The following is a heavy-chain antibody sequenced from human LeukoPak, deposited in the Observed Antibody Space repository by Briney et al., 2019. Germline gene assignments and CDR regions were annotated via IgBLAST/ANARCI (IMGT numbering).Heavy chain of an antibody. CDR3: AKVHYYGSGSLDNWFDP. CDR1: GLSVSSNF. Sequence: GGSLRLSCAATGLSVSSNFMSWVRQAPGKGLEWVSVIYGGGSTYYADSVKGRFTISRDNSKNTLYLQMNSLRAEDTAVYYCAKVHYYGSGSLDNWFDPWGQGTLVTVSS. D-gene: IGHD3-10*01. CDR2: IYGGGST. J-gene: IGHJ5*02. V-gene: IGHV3-53*05.